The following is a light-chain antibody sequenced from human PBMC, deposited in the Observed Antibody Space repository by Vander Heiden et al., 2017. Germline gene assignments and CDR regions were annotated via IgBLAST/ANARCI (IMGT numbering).Light chain of an antibody. CDR2: DDS. Sequence: SYVLTQPPSVPVASGQTARITCGGNNIGSKSGHWYRQKPGQAPVLVVYDDSDRHSGIPERFSGSNSGNTATLTISRVEAGDEADYYCQVWDSSSDHVVFGGGTKLTVL. CDR3: QVWDSSSDHVV. CDR1: NIGSKS. V-gene: IGLV3-21*02. J-gene: IGLJ2*01.